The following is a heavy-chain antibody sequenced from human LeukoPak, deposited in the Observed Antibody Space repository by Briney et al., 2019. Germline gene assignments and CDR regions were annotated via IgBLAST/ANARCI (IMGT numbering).Heavy chain of an antibody. CDR2: INHSGST. J-gene: IGHJ4*02. CDR1: GGSFSGYY. D-gene: IGHD4-11*01. CDR3: ARRYSNYFFDY. V-gene: IGHV4-34*01. Sequence: SETLSLTCAVYGGSFSGYYWSWIRQPPGKGLEWIGEINHSGSTNYNPSPKSRVTISVDTSKNQFSLKLSSVTAADTAVYYCARRYSNYFFDYWGQGTLVTVSS.